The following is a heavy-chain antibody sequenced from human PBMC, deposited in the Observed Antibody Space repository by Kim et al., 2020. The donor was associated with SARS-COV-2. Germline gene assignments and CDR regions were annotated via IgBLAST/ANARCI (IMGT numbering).Heavy chain of an antibody. J-gene: IGHJ3*02. V-gene: IGHV4-30-2*04. D-gene: IGHD4-17*01. CDR3: ARVSGDYFHDAFDI. Sequence: NPSLKSRVTISVDTSKNQFSLKLSSVTAADTAVYYCARVSGDYFHDAFDIWGQGTMVTVSS.